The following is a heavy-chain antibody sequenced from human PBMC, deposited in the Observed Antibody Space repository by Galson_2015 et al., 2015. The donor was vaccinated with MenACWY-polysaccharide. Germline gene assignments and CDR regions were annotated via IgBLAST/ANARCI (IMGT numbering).Heavy chain of an antibody. D-gene: IGHD3-22*01. CDR1: GYSFSSYD. V-gene: IGHV1-8*01. J-gene: IGHJ5*02. CDR3: ARGGKYYYDSSGYLNWFDP. CDR2: MNPNRGNT. Sequence: SVKVSCKASGYSFSSYDINWVRQTPGQGLEWMGWMNPNRGNTGYAQKFQGRVTMTRNTSISIAYMELSSLRSEDTAVYYCARGGKYYYDSSGYLNWFDPWGQGTLFLVSS.